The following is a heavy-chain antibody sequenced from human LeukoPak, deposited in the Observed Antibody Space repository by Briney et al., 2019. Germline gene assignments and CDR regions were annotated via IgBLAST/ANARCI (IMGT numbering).Heavy chain of an antibody. V-gene: IGHV4-59*01. D-gene: IGHD2-21*02. CDR3: ARWSDCGGDCHMLDY. CDR1: GGSISGYY. Sequence: KPSETLSLTCTVSGGSISGYYWSWSRQAPGKGVEWIGNLYYNRGAWFKSSLKSRVTTSVDTSKNEFSLKLSSVTAADTAVYYCARWSDCGGDCHMLDYWGQGILVTVSS. CDR2: LYYNRGA. J-gene: IGHJ4*02.